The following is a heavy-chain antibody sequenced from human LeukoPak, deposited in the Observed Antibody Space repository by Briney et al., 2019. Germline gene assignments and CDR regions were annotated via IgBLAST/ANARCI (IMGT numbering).Heavy chain of an antibody. CDR2: INPHSGVT. J-gene: IGHJ4*02. D-gene: IGHD4/OR15-4a*01. Sequence: GASVKVSCKASGFTFSGYYIHWVRQAPGQGLGWMGYINPHSGVTSFPQKFQGRVTLSTDTSISAAYMELSSLISDDTAMYYCVREGNEVLTKNFDHWGQGALVTVSS. CDR1: GFTFSGYY. V-gene: IGHV1-2*02. CDR3: VREGNEVLTKNFDH.